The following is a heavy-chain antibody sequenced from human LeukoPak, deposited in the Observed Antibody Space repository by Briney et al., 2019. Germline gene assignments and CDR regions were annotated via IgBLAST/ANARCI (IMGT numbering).Heavy chain of an antibody. J-gene: IGHJ3*02. CDR3: AKASSRSFSNGYYGNAFDI. Sequence: GGSLRLSCAASGFTFDDYAMHWVRQAPGKGLEWVSGISWASGSIGYADSVKGRFTISRDNAKNSLYLQMNSLRAEDMALYYCAKASSRSFSNGYYGNAFDIWGQGTMVTVSS. D-gene: IGHD6-19*01. CDR1: GFTFDDYA. CDR2: ISWASGSI. V-gene: IGHV3-9*03.